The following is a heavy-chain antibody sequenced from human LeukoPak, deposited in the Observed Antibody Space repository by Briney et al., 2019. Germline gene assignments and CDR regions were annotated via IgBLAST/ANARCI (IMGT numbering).Heavy chain of an antibody. V-gene: IGHV3-30-3*01. CDR3: ARDSEAVADY. Sequence: GGSLRLSCAASGFTFSSYAMHWVCQAPGKGLEWVAVISYDGSNKYYADSVKGRFTISRDNSKNTLYLQMNSLRAEDTAVYYCARDSEAVADYWGQGTLVTVSS. D-gene: IGHD6-19*01. CDR1: GFTFSSYA. CDR2: ISYDGSNK. J-gene: IGHJ4*02.